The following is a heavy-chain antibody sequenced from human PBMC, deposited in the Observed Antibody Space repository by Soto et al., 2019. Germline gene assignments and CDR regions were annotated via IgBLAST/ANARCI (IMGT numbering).Heavy chain of an antibody. V-gene: IGHV3-30*18. CDR3: AKDAWAGPKENYCYYCGMDV. CDR1: GFTFSSYG. D-gene: IGHD6-19*01. Sequence: QVPLVESGGGVVQPGRSLRLSCAASGFTFSSYGIHWVRQAPGKGLEWVAVISFDGSNKYYADSVKGRFTISRDNSKNTLYLQMNSLRAEDTAVYYCAKDAWAGPKENYCYYCGMDVWGQGTTVTVSS. CDR2: ISFDGSNK. J-gene: IGHJ6*02.